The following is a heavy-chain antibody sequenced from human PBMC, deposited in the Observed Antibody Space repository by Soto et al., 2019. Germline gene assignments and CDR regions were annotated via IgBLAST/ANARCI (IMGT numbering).Heavy chain of an antibody. CDR3: AKALAVRGVTSFDY. Sequence: GGSLRLSCAASAFTFSSHAMNWVHQAPGKGPEIVSSITGGGSTYYADPVKGRVTISTYNCKNTLYLQINSLRAEDTAVYYCAKALAVRGVTSFDYWGQGTLVTVSS. CDR1: AFTFSSHA. CDR2: ITGGGST. J-gene: IGHJ4*02. D-gene: IGHD3-10*01. V-gene: IGHV3-23*01.